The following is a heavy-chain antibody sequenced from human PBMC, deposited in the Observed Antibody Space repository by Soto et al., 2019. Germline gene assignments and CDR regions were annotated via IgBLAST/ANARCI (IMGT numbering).Heavy chain of an antibody. CDR3: AKMLTMVRGVTGLRDFDF. CDR2: ISGPVATI. V-gene: IGHV3-23*01. J-gene: IGHJ4*02. CDR1: GFTFSSYA. Sequence: EVQLLEAGGNLIQPGGSLRLSCAASGFTFSSYAMSWVRQAPGQGLELLSAISGPVATIYYADSVKGRFTISRDNSKNSVYLQMNRLTADDTAVYYCAKMLTMVRGVTGLRDFDFWGQGTLVTVSS. D-gene: IGHD3-10*01.